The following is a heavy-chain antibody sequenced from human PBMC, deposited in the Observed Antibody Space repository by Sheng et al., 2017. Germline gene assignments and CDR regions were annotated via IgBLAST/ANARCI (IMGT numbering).Heavy chain of an antibody. CDR3: AKDLGVVMPYYYYGMEV. D-gene: IGHD3-22*01. CDR1: GFTFSNYA. J-gene: IGHJ6*02. CDR2: ISGSGGST. V-gene: IGHV3-23*01. Sequence: EVQLLESGGGLVQPGGSLRLSCAASGFTFSNYAMSWVRQAPGKGLEWVSAISGSGGSTYYADSVKGRFTISRDNSKNTLYLQMNSLRDEDTAVYYCAKDLGVVMPYYYYGMEVWGQGTTVTVSS.